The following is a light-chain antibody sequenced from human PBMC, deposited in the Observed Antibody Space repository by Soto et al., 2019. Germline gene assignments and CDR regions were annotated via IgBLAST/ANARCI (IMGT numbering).Light chain of an antibody. V-gene: IGKV1-39*01. CDR2: GAS. CDR1: QTITNY. J-gene: IGKJ3*01. CDR3: QQSYSAPFFT. Sequence: DIQMTQSPSSLSASVGDRVTITCRASQTITNYLNWYQQKPGKAPRLLIYGASSLQSGVPSRFSGSGSETDFTLTISSLQPEDFATYYCQQSYSAPFFTFGPGTKVDIK.